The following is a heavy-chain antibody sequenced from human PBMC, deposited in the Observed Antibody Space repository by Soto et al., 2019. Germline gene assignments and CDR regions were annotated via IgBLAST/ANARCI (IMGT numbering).Heavy chain of an antibody. D-gene: IGHD6-19*01. Sequence: SETLSLTCAVSGGSISSSHWWSWVRQPPGKGLEWIGEIYHSGSTNYNPSLKSRVTISVDKSKNQFSLTLTSVTAADTAVYYCARLAMADGQYYYPMDVWGQGTTVTVSS. CDR2: IYHSGST. V-gene: IGHV4-4*02. CDR3: ARLAMADGQYYYPMDV. J-gene: IGHJ6*02. CDR1: GGSISSSHW.